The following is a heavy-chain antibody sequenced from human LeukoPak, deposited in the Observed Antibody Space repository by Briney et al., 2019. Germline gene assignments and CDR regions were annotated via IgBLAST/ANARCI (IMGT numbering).Heavy chain of an antibody. CDR2: LYSGGVT. Sequence: GGSLRLSCAASTFTVSSNYMSWVRQAPGKGLEWVSVLYSGGVTYYSDSVKGRFTISRDNSKNTLYLQMNSLRAEDTAVYYCARRAGAYSHPYDYWGQGTLVTVSS. CDR1: TFTVSSNY. J-gene: IGHJ4*02. V-gene: IGHV3-53*01. CDR3: ARRAGAYSHPYDY. D-gene: IGHD4/OR15-4a*01.